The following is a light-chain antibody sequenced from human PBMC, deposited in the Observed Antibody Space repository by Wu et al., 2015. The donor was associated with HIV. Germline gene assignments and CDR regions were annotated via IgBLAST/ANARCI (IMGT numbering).Light chain of an antibody. CDR2: DAS. Sequence: EIVLTQSPGTLSLSPGERATLSCRASQSVGSTYLAWYQQKPGQAPRLLIYDASIRATGIPERFSGSGSGTDFTLTISSLEPEDFALYYCQQYVNSRTFGQGTKVE. V-gene: IGKV3-20*01. CDR1: QSVGSTY. CDR3: QQYVNSRT. J-gene: IGKJ1*01.